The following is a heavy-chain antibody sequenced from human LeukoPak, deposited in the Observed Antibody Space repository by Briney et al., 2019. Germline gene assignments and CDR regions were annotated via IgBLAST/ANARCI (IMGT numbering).Heavy chain of an antibody. CDR3: ARGGSYYGSGKDWCDP. V-gene: IGHV1-69*04. Sequence: SVKVSCKASGGTFISYAISWVRPAPGQGLEWMGRIIPILGIANYAQKFQGRVTITADKSTSTAYMELSSLRSEDTAVYYCARGGSYYGSGKDWCDPWGQGTLVTVSS. CDR1: GGTFISYA. CDR2: IIPILGIA. J-gene: IGHJ5*02. D-gene: IGHD3-10*01.